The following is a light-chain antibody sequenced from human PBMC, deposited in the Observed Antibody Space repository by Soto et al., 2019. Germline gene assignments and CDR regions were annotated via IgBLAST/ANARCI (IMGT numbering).Light chain of an antibody. J-gene: IGLJ2*01. V-gene: IGLV2-23*01. CDR1: SSDVGKYNL. CDR3: CSYAGGTSVV. CDR2: EDI. Sequence: QSALTQPASVSGSPGQSITICCTGSSSDVGKYNLVSWYQHHPGKAPKLMIYEDIERPSGVSNRFSGSKSGNTASLTISGLQTEDEADYYCCSYAGGTSVVFGGGTKLTVL.